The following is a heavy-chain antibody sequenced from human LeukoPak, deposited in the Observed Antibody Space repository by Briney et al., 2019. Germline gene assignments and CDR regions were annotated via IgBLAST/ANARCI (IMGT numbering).Heavy chain of an antibody. CDR1: GFTVSSNF. CDR3: ARDGYGNNYMDV. CDR2: IYSGGTT. Sequence: GGSLRLSCAASGFTVSSNFMSWVRQAPGKGLEWVSVIYSGGTTYYADSVKGRFTISRDNSKNTLSLQMNSLRAEDMAVYYCARDGYGNNYMDVWGKGTTVTVSS. D-gene: IGHD1/OR15-1a*01. V-gene: IGHV3-53*01. J-gene: IGHJ6*03.